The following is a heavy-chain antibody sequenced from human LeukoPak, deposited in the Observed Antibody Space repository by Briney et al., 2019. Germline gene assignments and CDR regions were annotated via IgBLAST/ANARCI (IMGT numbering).Heavy chain of an antibody. J-gene: IGHJ4*02. D-gene: IGHD3-10*01. CDR2: INPSGGST. V-gene: IGHV1-46*01. Sequence: ASVRVSCKASGYTFTSYYMHWVRQAPGQGLEWMGIINPSGGSTSYAQKFQGRVTMTRDTSASTVYMELSSLRSEDTAVYYCARAYGSGSYTLLFFDYWGQGTLVTVSS. CDR3: ARAYGSGSYTLLFFDY. CDR1: GYTFTSYY.